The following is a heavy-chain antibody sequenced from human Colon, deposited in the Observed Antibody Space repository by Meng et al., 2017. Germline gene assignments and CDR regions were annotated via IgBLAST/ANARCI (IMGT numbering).Heavy chain of an antibody. Sequence: QVQLQKSGPGGVKPSQNLSLTCTSPGGSINSADYYWNWISQSPGKGLEWLGYIPSSGNTYYTPSLKSRLTMSLDTSKNQFSLRLTSVTAADTAVDYCARNPVIPGARTFDFWGQGALVTVSS. J-gene: IGHJ4*02. V-gene: IGHV4-30-4*01. CDR3: ARNPVIPGARTFDF. D-gene: IGHD2-2*01. CDR2: IPSSGNT. CDR1: GGSINSADYY.